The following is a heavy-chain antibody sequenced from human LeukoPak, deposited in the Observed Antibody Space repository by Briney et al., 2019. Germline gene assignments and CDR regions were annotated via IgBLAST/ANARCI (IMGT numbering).Heavy chain of an antibody. J-gene: IGHJ4*02. CDR3: ARGTGYSSSWLDY. Sequence: GGSLRLSCVASGFPFSTYAMHWVRQAPGKGLEWVANIKQDGSEKYYVDSVKGRFTISRDNAKNSLYLQMNSLRAEDTAVYYCARGTGYSSSWLDYWGQGTLVTVSS. V-gene: IGHV3-7*01. CDR1: GFPFSTYA. D-gene: IGHD6-13*01. CDR2: IKQDGSEK.